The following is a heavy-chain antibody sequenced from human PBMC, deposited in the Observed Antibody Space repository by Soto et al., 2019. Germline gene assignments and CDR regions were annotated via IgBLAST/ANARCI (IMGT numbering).Heavy chain of an antibody. CDR1: GGSISSSSYY. CDR3: ARQASWGLWDY. J-gene: IGHJ4*02. V-gene: IGHV4-39*01. D-gene: IGHD3-16*01. Sequence: SETLSLTCTVSGGSISSSSYYWGWIRQPPGKGREWIGSIYYSGSTYYNPSLKSRVTISVDTSKNQFSLKLSSVTAADTAVYYCARQASWGLWDYWGQGTLVTVSS. CDR2: IYYSGST.